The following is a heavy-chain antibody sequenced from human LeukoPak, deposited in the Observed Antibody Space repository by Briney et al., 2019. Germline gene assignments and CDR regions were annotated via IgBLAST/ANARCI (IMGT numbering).Heavy chain of an antibody. Sequence: GGSLRLSCAVSGFNFYNYAMSWVRLAPGKGLEWVSGVSASGGSTFYADSVKGRFTISRDNSKNTLFLQMNSPRAEDTAIYYCAKSGFLEWLSLTHYFDYWGQGTLVTVSS. D-gene: IGHD3-3*01. CDR2: VSASGGST. CDR3: AKSGFLEWLSLTHYFDY. V-gene: IGHV3-23*01. J-gene: IGHJ4*02. CDR1: GFNFYNYA.